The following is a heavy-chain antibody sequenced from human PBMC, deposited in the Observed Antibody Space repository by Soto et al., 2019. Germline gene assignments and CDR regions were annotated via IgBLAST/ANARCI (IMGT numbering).Heavy chain of an antibody. Sequence: SVKVSCKASGGIFSTYAISWLRQAPGQGLEWMGGIIPLFGTPNYAQRFQGRVTITADESTSTAYMELSSLRSEDTAVYYCAEDYYDSSGSSYYGMDVWGQGTTVTVSS. CDR3: AEDYYDSSGSSYYGMDV. J-gene: IGHJ6*02. V-gene: IGHV1-69*13. D-gene: IGHD3-22*01. CDR1: GGIFSTYA. CDR2: IIPLFGTP.